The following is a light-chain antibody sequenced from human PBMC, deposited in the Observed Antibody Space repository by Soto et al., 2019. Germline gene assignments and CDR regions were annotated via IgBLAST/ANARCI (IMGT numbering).Light chain of an antibody. CDR3: QQTSAAPFT. CDR2: GAS. V-gene: IGKV1-39*01. J-gene: IGKJ3*01. Sequence: DIQMAQSPSSLSASVGDTITITCRASRNINTYLNWYQQKPGKAPKLLIFGASSLQSGVPSRFSGSGSRTDFTLTINSLQPEDFATYCCQQTSAAPFTFGPWTKVDIK. CDR1: RNINTY.